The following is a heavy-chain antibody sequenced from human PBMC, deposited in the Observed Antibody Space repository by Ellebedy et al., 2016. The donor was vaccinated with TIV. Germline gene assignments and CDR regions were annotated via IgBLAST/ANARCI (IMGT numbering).Heavy chain of an antibody. J-gene: IGHJ4*02. D-gene: IGHD2-15*01. Sequence: MPSETLSLTCAVYGGSFSGYYWSWIRQPPGKGLEWIGEINHSGSTNYNPSLKSRVTISVDTSKNQFSLKLSSVTAADTAVYYCARGILGYCSGGSCLRKGYYFDYWGQGTLVTVSS. CDR1: GGSFSGYY. CDR2: INHSGST. V-gene: IGHV4-34*01. CDR3: ARGILGYCSGGSCLRKGYYFDY.